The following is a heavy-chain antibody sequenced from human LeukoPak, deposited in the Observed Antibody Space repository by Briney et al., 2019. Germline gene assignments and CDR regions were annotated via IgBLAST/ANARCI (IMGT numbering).Heavy chain of an antibody. J-gene: IGHJ4*02. CDR1: GYTFTDYY. Sequence: AAVKVSCKASGYTFTDYYMHWVRQAPGQGLEWMGWINPNSGGTHYAQKFQGRVAMTRDTSISTAYMELSRLRSDDTAVYYCASQGATTYSFHYFDCWGQGALVTVSS. D-gene: IGHD5-12*01. CDR3: ASQGATTYSFHYFDC. CDR2: INPNSGGT. V-gene: IGHV1-2*02.